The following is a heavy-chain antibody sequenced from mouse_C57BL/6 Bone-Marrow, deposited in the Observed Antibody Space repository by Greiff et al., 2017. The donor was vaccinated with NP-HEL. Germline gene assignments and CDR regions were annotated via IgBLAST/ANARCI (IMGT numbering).Heavy chain of an antibody. CDR2: IYPGSGST. Sequence: VQLQQPGAELVKPGASVKMSCKASGYTFTSYWITWVKQRPGQGLEWIGDIYPGSGSTNYNEKFKSKATLTVDTSSSTAYMQLSSLTSEDSAVYYGARMGYSNYSAWFAYWGQGTLVTVSA. D-gene: IGHD2-5*01. CDR1: GYTFTSYW. CDR3: ARMGYSNYSAWFAY. V-gene: IGHV1-55*01. J-gene: IGHJ3*01.